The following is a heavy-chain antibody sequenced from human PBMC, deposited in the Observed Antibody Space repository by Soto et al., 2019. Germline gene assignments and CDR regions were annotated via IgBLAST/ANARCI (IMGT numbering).Heavy chain of an antibody. D-gene: IGHD3-3*02. V-gene: IGHV4-31*03. CDR3: ARDAPVALGVHNSMDV. Sequence: SETLSLTCTVSGGSISSGYYWSWIRQHPVKGLEWIGYIYYSGNTYYNPSLKSRVSISLDTSKSQFSLKLDSVTAADTAVYYCARDAPVALGVHNSMDVWGQGTTVTVS. J-gene: IGHJ6*02. CDR1: GGSISSGYY. CDR2: IYYSGNT.